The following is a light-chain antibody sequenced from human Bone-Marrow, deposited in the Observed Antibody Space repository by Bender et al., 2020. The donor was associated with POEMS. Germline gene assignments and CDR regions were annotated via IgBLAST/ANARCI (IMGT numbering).Light chain of an antibody. CDR1: SSDVSGYTF. J-gene: IGLJ2*01. V-gene: IGLV2-14*03. Sequence: QSALTQPASVSESPGQSITLSCTGISSDVSGYTFVSWYQQHPEKAPKLLIYDVANRPSGVSDRFSGSKSGNTASLTISGLRVEDDADYYCCSYTGTTVGTLVVFGGGTKVTVL. CDR3: CSYTGTTVGTLVV. CDR2: DVA.